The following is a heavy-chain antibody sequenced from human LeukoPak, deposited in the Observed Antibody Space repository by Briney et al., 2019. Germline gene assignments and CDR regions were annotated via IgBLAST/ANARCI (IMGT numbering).Heavy chain of an antibody. Sequence: SETLSLTCTVSGGSISSYYWSWIRQPPGKGLEWIGYIYYSGSTNYNPSLKSRVTISVDTSKNQFSLKLSSVTAADTAVYYCARFLYGNWLDPWGQGTLVTVSS. J-gene: IGHJ5*02. D-gene: IGHD3-10*01. CDR2: IYYSGST. CDR3: ARFLYGNWLDP. V-gene: IGHV4-59*01. CDR1: GGSISSYY.